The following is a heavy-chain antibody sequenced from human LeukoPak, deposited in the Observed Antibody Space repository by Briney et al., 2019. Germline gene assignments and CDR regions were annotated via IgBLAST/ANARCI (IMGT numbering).Heavy chain of an antibody. D-gene: IGHD1-26*01. V-gene: IGHV3-15*01. CDR1: GFPFANTW. CDR2: IKSKHDGATT. CDR3: ATAIFVYSAFDI. J-gene: IGHJ3*02. Sequence: GSLRLSCSASGFPFANTWMTWVRQAPGKGLEWVGRIKSKHDGATTDYAAPVKGRFTISGDDSKNTLYLQMTSLNAEDSAVYFCATAIFVYSAFDIWGQGTVVTVSS.